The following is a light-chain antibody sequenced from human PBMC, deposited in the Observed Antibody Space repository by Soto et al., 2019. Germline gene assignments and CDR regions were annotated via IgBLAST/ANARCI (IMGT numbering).Light chain of an antibody. Sequence: EVVLTQSPDTVSLSPGETATLSCRTSQSVDSNYLAWYQQRPGQAPRLLIYGAFTRATGIPARFSGSGSGTEFTLTISSLQSEDFAVYYCQHYLNWPLTFGQGTKVDIK. J-gene: IGKJ1*01. V-gene: IGKV3-15*01. CDR1: QSVDSN. CDR2: GAF. CDR3: QHYLNWPLT.